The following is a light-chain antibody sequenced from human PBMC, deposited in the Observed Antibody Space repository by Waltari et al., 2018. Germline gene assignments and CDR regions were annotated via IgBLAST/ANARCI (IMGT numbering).Light chain of an antibody. Sequence: QPPAVSVFPGQTARITCSGDALPKKYAYWFQQKSGQAPVVVIYEDSERPSGIPERFSASTSGTVATLTISGAQVEDEADYYCYSTDSSVNHRVFGGGTKLTVL. V-gene: IGLV3-10*01. J-gene: IGLJ3*02. CDR3: YSTDSSVNHRV. CDR1: ALPKKY. CDR2: EDS.